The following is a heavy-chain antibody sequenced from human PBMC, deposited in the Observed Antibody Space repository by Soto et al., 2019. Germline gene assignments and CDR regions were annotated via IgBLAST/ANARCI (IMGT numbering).Heavy chain of an antibody. CDR3: ARADYDILTGP. CDR1: DGSSSNHY. V-gene: IGHV4-59*11. D-gene: IGHD3-9*01. J-gene: IGHJ5*02. CDR2: IYYSGST. Sequence: SETIPLTYTVADGSSSNHYGRWIRQPPGKGLAWIGYIYYSGSTNYTPSLKSRVTISVDTSKNQFSLKLSSVTAADTAVDYCARADYDILTGPWGQGTLVTVSS.